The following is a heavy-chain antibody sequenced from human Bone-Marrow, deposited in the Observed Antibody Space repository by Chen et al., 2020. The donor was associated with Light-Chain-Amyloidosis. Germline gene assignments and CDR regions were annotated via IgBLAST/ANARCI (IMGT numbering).Heavy chain of an antibody. CDR3: VRHGVPSVPYYYYMDI. D-gene: IGHD3-3*01. CDR2: TFHGGST. V-gene: IGHV4-39*01. J-gene: IGHJ6*03. CDR1: GSSISGSRNF. Sequence: QLHLQESGPGLVKPPETLSLTCTVSGSSISGSRNFWGWVRQAPGKGLEWIANTFHGGSTYYNPSLKSRVTISLDTFKNQFSLSLASVTAADTAIYYCVRHGVPSVPYYYYMDIWGEGTTVTVS.